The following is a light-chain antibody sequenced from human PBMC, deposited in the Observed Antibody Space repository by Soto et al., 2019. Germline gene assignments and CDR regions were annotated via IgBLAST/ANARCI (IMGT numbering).Light chain of an antibody. J-gene: IGKJ1*01. CDR3: QHYNSYSEA. CDR2: KAS. Sequence: DIQMTQSPATLSASVGARVTITCRASQSISSWLAWYQRKPGKAPKLLIYKASTLKSGAPSRFSGSGSGTEFTLTISSLQPDDFATYYCQHYNSYSEAFGQGTKVDIK. CDR1: QSISSW. V-gene: IGKV1-5*03.